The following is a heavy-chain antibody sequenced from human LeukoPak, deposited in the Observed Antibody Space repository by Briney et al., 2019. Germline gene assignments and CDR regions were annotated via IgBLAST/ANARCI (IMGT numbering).Heavy chain of an antibody. CDR2: INHSGST. J-gene: IGHJ6*03. V-gene: IGHV4-34*01. Sequence: SETLSLTCAVYGGSFSGYYWSWIRQPPGKGPEWIGEINHSGSTNYNPSLKSRVTISVDTSKNQFSLKLSSVTAADTAVYYCARGSVVVVVAANYYYYYMDVWGKGTTVTVSS. CDR1: GGSFSGYY. D-gene: IGHD2-15*01. CDR3: ARGSVVVVVAANYYYYYMDV.